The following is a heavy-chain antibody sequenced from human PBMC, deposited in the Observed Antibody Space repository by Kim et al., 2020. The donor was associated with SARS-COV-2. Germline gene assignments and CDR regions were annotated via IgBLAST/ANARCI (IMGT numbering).Heavy chain of an antibody. J-gene: IGHJ5*02. V-gene: IGHV4-31*03. D-gene: IGHD2-2*01. CDR1: GGSISSGGYY. CDR2: IYYSGST. Sequence: SETLSLTCTVSGGSISSGGYYWSWIRQHPGKGLEWIGYIYYSGSTYYNPSLKSRVTISVDTSKNQFSLKLSSVTAADTAVYYCARALSEARWSGLIVPAAINWCDPWGQGTLVTVSS. CDR3: ARALSEARWSGLIVPAAINWCDP.